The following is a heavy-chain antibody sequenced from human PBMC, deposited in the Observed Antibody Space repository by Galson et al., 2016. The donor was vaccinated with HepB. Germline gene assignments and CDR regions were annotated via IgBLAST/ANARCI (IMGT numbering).Heavy chain of an antibody. Sequence: VRQAPGKGLEWVSSISSSSSYIYYADSVKGRFTISRDNAKNSLYLQMNSLRAEDTAVYYCARAPKWEPDAGDAFDIWGQGTMVTVSS. CDR2: ISSSSSYI. V-gene: IGHV3-21*01. J-gene: IGHJ3*02. D-gene: IGHD1-26*01. CDR3: ARAPKWEPDAGDAFDI.